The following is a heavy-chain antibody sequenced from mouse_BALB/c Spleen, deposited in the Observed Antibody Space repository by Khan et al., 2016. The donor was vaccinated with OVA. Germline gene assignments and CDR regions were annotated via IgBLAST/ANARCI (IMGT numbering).Heavy chain of an antibody. J-gene: IGHJ4*01. D-gene: IGHD1-1*01. CDR2: ISSGSRNI. CDR1: GFTFSSFG. CDR3: ARSFLTTVVRTMDC. V-gene: IGHV5-17*02. Sequence: EVELVESGGGLVQPGGSRKLSCAASGFTFSSFGMHWVRQAPEKGLEWVAYISSGSRNIFYADTVKGRFPISRDHPKNNLVLQMTRLRSEDTAMYYCARSFLTTVVRTMDCWGQGTSVTVSS.